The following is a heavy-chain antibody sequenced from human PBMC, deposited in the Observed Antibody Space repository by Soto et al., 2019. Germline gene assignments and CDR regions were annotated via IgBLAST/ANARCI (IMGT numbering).Heavy chain of an antibody. CDR3: ARRGSGSYYDY. D-gene: IGHD1-26*01. CDR1: GFTFSNYA. Sequence: EVQLLESGGGLVQPGGSLRLSCAASGFTFSNYAMSWVRQAPVKGLEWVSVISGSGDSTYHADSVKGRFTISRDNSKNTLYLQMNSLRAEDTAVYYCARRGSGSYYDYWGQGTLVTVSS. V-gene: IGHV3-23*01. J-gene: IGHJ4*02. CDR2: ISGSGDST.